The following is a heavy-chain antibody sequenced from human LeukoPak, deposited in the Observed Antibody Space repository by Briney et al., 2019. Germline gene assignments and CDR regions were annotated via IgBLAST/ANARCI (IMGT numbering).Heavy chain of an antibody. CDR1: GFTLSKYW. CDR2: IEEDRSDK. Sequence: PGGSLRLSCAASGFTLSKYWMSWVRQAPGKRQGWVARIEEDRSDKYSVDSVSGRFTNSRDNAKTPLYLQMDSLRAEDTAVYYCARPGTYCSGYGSCFPFEYWGQGSLVIVSS. V-gene: IGHV3-7*01. CDR3: ARPGTYCSGYGSCFPFEY. J-gene: IGHJ4*02. D-gene: IGHD2-15*01.